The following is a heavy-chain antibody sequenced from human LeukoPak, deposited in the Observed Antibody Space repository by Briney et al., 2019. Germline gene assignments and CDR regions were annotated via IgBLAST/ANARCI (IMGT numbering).Heavy chain of an antibody. CDR3: ARDLKARRSISNDY. CDR2: ISSGSRYI. Sequence: GGSLRLACAASGFTFSSYSMSWVSQAPGKGLEWVSSISSGSRYIYYADSVKGRFTISRANANHSLYLQMHSLTAEDTAVYYCARDLKARRSISNDYWGQGTLVTGSS. V-gene: IGHV3-21*01. D-gene: IGHD6-6*01. CDR1: GFTFSSYS. J-gene: IGHJ4*02.